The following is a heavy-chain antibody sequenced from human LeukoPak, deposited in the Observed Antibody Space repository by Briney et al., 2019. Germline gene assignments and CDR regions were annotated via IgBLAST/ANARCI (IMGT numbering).Heavy chain of an antibody. CDR3: ARSRNWLPFDY. CDR1: GYTFTDYY. CDR2: INPNSGGT. Sequence: ASVKVSCRASGYTFTDYYINWVRQAPGQGLEWMGRINPNSGGTNYAQKFQGRVTMTRDTSINTAYMDLSRLRSDDTAVYYCARSRNWLPFDYWGQGTLVTVSS. V-gene: IGHV1-2*06. D-gene: IGHD1-1*01. J-gene: IGHJ4*02.